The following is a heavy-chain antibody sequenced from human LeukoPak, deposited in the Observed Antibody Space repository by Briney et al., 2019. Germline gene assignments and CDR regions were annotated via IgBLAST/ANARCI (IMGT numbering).Heavy chain of an antibody. CDR3: ARGSGVMTTVTSLDY. J-gene: IGHJ4*02. V-gene: IGHV3-23*01. CDR2: ISGSGGST. D-gene: IGHD4-17*01. Sequence: GGSLRLSCAASGFTFSSYAMSWVRQAPGKGLEWVSAISGSGGSTYYADSVKGRFTISRDNSKNTLYLQMNSLRAEDTAVYYCARGSGVMTTVTSLDYWGQGTLVTVSS. CDR1: GFTFSSYA.